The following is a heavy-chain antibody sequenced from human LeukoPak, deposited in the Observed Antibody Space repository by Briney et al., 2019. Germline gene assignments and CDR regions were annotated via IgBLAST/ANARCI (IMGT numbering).Heavy chain of an antibody. CDR2: VSVSGGTT. CDR1: GFTFSSYG. D-gene: IGHD4-17*01. J-gene: IGHJ4*02. CDR3: AKRSVTKDLYFDY. Sequence: GGSLRLSCAASGFTFSSYGMSWVRQAPGKGLEWVPAVSVSGGTTYYADSVKGRFTISRDNSKNTLYLQMNSLRAEDTAVYYCAKRSVTKDLYFDYWGQGTLVTVSS. V-gene: IGHV3-23*01.